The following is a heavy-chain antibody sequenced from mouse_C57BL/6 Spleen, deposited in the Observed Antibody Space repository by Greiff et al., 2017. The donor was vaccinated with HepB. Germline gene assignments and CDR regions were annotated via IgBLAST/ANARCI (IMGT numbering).Heavy chain of an antibody. Sequence: QVHVKQPGAELVKPGASVKLSCKASGYTFTSYWMHWVKQRPGQGLEWIGMIHPNSGSTNYNEKFKSKATLTVDKSSSTAYMQLSSLTSEDSAVYYCARSGTTVVNSFDYWGQGTTLTVSS. CDR1: GYTFTSYW. D-gene: IGHD1-1*01. J-gene: IGHJ2*01. CDR2: IHPNSGST. CDR3: ARSGTTVVNSFDY. V-gene: IGHV1-64*01.